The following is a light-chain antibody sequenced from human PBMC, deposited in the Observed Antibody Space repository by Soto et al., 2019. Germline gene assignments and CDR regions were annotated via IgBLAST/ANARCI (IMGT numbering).Light chain of an antibody. CDR3: QQYVTTPRT. Sequence: EIVLTQSPGILSLSPGARATLSCRASQTVAYTSLAWYQQRPGQAPRLLIYGTSTRATGTPDRFIGSGSGTASTLTISRLEPEDFAVYYCQQYVTTPRTFGKGTKVE. V-gene: IGKV3-20*01. J-gene: IGKJ1*01. CDR1: QTVAYTS. CDR2: GTS.